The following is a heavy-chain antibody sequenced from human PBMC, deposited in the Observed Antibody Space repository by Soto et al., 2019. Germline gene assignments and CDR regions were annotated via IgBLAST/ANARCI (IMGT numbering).Heavy chain of an antibody. CDR1: GLTFSTYG. CDR3: ANDLAILRYFAWGFDS. J-gene: IGHJ4*02. Sequence: FLRLSCAPSGLTFSTYGMHWVLQAPGKVLEWVRVLSYDGSNKYYVDSLKGRFTISRDNSKNTLYLKMNSLRAEDTAVYYCANDLAILRYFAWGFDSWGQGTLVTVS. CDR2: LSYDGSNK. D-gene: IGHD3-9*01. V-gene: IGHV3-30*18.